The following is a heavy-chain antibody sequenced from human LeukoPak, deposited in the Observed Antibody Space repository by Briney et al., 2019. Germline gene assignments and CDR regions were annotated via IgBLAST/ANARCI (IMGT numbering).Heavy chain of an antibody. D-gene: IGHD4-23*01. J-gene: IGHJ6*02. CDR1: GFTFSSYE. V-gene: IGHV3-48*03. CDR3: ARRWPYYGMDV. CDR2: IGGIGSI. Sequence: PGGSLRLSCAASGFTFSSYEIHWVRQAPGKGLEWVSKIGGIGSIMYADSVKGRFTISTDSAKSSVYLQMNSLRAEDTAVYYCARRWPYYGMDVWGQGTTVTVSS.